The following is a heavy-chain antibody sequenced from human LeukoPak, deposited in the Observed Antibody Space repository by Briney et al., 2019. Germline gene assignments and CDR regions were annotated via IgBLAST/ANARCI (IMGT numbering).Heavy chain of an antibody. CDR3: AKSLLGGIAVAVDY. CDR1: GFTFDDYA. D-gene: IGHD6-19*01. CDR2: ISWNSGSI. V-gene: IGHV3-9*01. J-gene: IGHJ4*02. Sequence: QAGGSLRLSCAASGFTFDDYAMHWVRQAPGKGLEWVSGISWNSGSIGYADSVKGRFTISRDNAKNSLYLQMNSLRAEDAALYYCAKSLLGGIAVAVDYWGQGTLVTVSS.